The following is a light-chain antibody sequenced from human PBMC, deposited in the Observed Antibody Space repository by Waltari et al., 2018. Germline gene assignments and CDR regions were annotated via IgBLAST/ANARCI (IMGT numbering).Light chain of an antibody. J-gene: IGLJ1*01. CDR3: SSFAGNNNPYV. Sequence: QSALTQPPSASGSPGQSVTISCTGTSGDIGGYTFVPWYQQHPGKAPKLMIYEVTKRPSGVPDRFSGSKSGNTASLTVSGLQAEDEADYYCSSFAGNNNPYVFGTGTKVSVL. CDR1: SGDIGGYTF. V-gene: IGLV2-8*01. CDR2: EVT.